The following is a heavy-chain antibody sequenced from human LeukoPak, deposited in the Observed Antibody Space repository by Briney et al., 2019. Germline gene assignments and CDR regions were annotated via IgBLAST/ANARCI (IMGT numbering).Heavy chain of an antibody. CDR1: GFTFSSYE. D-gene: IGHD2-2*03. V-gene: IGHV3-48*03. CDR2: ISNSDSTI. J-gene: IGHJ3*02. CDR3: ARERGGFCSSTTCSRAFDI. Sequence: GGFLRLSCAASGFTFSSYEMNWVRQAPGRGLEWVSYISNSDSTIYYADSVKGRFTISRDNAKNSLYLQMNSLGAEDTALYYCARERGGFCSSTTCSRAFDIWGQGTMVTVSS.